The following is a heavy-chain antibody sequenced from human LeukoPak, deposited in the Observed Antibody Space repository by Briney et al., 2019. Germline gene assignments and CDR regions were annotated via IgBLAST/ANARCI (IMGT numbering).Heavy chain of an antibody. CDR3: ARDRVFYSSSSKNFDC. CDR2: ISAYNGNT. Sequence: ASVKVSCKASGYTFTSYGISWVRQAPGQGLEWMGWISAYNGNTNYAQKLQGRVTMTTDTSTSTAYMELRSLRSDDTAVYYCARDRVFYSSSSKNFDCWGQGTLVTVSS. D-gene: IGHD6-13*01. V-gene: IGHV1-18*01. J-gene: IGHJ4*02. CDR1: GYTFTSYG.